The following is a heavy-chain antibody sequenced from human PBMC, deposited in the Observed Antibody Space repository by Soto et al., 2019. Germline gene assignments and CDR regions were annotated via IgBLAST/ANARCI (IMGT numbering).Heavy chain of an antibody. CDR3: AKLQLWGHYDFWSGYFHFDY. V-gene: IGHV3-23*01. D-gene: IGHD3-3*01. J-gene: IGHJ4*02. Sequence: PGGSLRLSCAASGFTFSSYAMSWVRQAPGKGLEWVSAISGSGGSTYYADSVKGRFTISRDNSKNTLYLQMNSLRAEDTAVYYCAKLQLWGHYDFWSGYFHFDYWGQGTLVTVSS. CDR2: ISGSGGST. CDR1: GFTFSSYA.